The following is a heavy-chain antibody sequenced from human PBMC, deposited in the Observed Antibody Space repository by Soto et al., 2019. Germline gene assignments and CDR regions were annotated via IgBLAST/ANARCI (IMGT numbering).Heavy chain of an antibody. Sequence: SQTLPLTCVISGDSVSSNSAAWNWIRQSPSRGLEWLGRTYYRSKWYNDYAVSVKSRITINPDTSKNQFSLQLNSVTPEDTAVYYCARDDYVTPYGMDVWGQGTTNTVSS. V-gene: IGHV6-1*01. CDR3: ARDDYVTPYGMDV. J-gene: IGHJ6*02. D-gene: IGHD4-17*01. CDR2: TYYRSKWYN. CDR1: GDSVSSNSAA.